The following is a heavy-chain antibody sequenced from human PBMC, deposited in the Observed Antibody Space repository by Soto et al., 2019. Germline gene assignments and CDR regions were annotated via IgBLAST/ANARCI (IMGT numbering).Heavy chain of an antibody. V-gene: IGHV3-23*01. CDR1: GFTFSSYA. Sequence: GGSLRLSCAASGFTFSSYAMSWVRQAPGKGLEWVSAISGSGGSTYYADSVKGRFTISRDNSKNTLYLQMNSLRAEDTAVYYCAKGAEYYDSSGYYSTYWYFDLWGRGTLVTVSS. D-gene: IGHD3-22*01. J-gene: IGHJ2*01. CDR3: AKGAEYYDSSGYYSTYWYFDL. CDR2: ISGSGGST.